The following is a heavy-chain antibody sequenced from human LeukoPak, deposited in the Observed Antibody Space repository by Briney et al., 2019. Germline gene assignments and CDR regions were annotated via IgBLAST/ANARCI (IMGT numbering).Heavy chain of an antibody. J-gene: IGHJ4*02. CDR2: ISNSDGST. CDR1: GFTFSGYG. D-gene: IGHD1-14*01. CDR3: AKATGYLL. V-gene: IGHV3-23*01. Sequence: PGGSLRLSCAASGFTFSGYGMHWVRQAPGKGLEWVSTISNSDGSTYYADSVKGRFSISGDNSENTLYLQMNSLRAEDTAVYYCAKATGYLLWGQGTLVTVSS.